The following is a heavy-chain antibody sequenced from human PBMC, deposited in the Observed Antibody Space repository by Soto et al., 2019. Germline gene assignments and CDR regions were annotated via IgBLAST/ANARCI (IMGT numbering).Heavy chain of an antibody. CDR1: GGSISSSSYY. J-gene: IGHJ4*02. Sequence: SETLSLTCTVSGGSISSSSYYWGWIRQPPGKGLEWLGSIYYSGSTYYNPSIKSRITISVDTSKNQFSLKLSSVTAADTAVYYCARVESSLFFDYWGQGTLVTVSS. CDR2: IYYSGST. D-gene: IGHD6-6*01. V-gene: IGHV4-39*07. CDR3: ARVESSLFFDY.